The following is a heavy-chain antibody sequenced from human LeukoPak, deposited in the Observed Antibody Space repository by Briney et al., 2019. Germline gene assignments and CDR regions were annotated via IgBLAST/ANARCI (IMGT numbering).Heavy chain of an antibody. V-gene: IGHV3-30*04. D-gene: IGHD3-10*01. CDR3: VKEGYYGWGSSPTFYFDY. Sequence: GGSLRLSCVASGFTFSASVIHWVSQAPGKGLEWVAVISHDVKTTYYADSAKGRFTISRDNSRNTVFLQLNRWGPEDTAVYYGVKEGYYGWGSSPTFYFDYWGQGTRVTVSS. J-gene: IGHJ4*02. CDR2: ISHDVKTT. CDR1: GFTFSASV.